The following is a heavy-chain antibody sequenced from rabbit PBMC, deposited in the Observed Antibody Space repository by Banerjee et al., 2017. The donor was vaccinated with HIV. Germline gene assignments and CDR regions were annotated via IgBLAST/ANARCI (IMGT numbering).Heavy chain of an antibody. V-gene: IGHV1S40*01. Sequence: QSLEESGGDLVKPGASLTLTCTASGFSFSSSYYMCWVRQAPGKGLEWIACIYAGSSGSTWYASWVEGRFTISLDNAQNTVFLQMTSLTAADTATYFCARGGGYRSANINTFNLWGQGTLVTVS. CDR2: IYAGSSGST. D-gene: IGHD7-1*01. J-gene: IGHJ4*01. CDR1: GFSFSSSYY. CDR3: ARGGGYRSANINTFNL.